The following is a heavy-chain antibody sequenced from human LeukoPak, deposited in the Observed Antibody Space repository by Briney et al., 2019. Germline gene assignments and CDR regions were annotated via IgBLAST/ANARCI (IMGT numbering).Heavy chain of an antibody. CDR1: GYSTTSYY. V-gene: IGHV4-4*08. CDR2: VYKSGQI. CDR3: ARDGPLYSYGYDYFDY. D-gene: IGHD5-18*01. J-gene: IGHJ4*02. Sequence: SGTLSLTCSVSGYSTTSYYWAWIRQSPGKGPEWLGFVYKSGQIDYNSSLRSRVTVSVDRSETQFSLRLRSVTAADTAVYYCARDGPLYSYGYDYFDYWGQGTLVTVSS.